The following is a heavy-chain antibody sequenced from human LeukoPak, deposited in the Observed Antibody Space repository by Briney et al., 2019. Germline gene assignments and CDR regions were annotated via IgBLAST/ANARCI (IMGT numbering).Heavy chain of an antibody. J-gene: IGHJ4*02. Sequence: SETLSLTCSVSGDSIRRGNYYWSWIRQSAGKGLEWIGRINPSGSTNYNPFLKSRVIMSLDTSKNQFSLRLTSVTAADTAVYYCARDDFDNSGYRPFYFWGQGSLVTVSS. CDR2: INPSGST. CDR1: GDSIRRGNYY. D-gene: IGHD3-22*01. CDR3: ARDDFDNSGYRPFYF. V-gene: IGHV4-61*02.